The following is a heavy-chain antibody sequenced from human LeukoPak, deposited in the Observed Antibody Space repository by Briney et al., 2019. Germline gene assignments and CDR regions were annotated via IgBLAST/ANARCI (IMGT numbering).Heavy chain of an antibody. CDR1: GFTFSSYA. D-gene: IGHD6-19*01. Sequence: PGGSLRLSCAASGFTFSSYAMSWVRRAPGKGLEWVLAISGSGGSTYYADSVKGRFTISRDNSKNTLYLQMNSLRAEDTAVYYCAKGPDSSGWYLGWFDPWGQGTLVTVSS. CDR3: AKGPDSSGWYLGWFDP. CDR2: ISGSGGST. J-gene: IGHJ5*02. V-gene: IGHV3-23*01.